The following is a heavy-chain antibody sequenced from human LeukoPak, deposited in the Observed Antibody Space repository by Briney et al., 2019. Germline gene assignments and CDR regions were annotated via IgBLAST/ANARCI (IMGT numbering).Heavy chain of an antibody. CDR1: SYSISSNYY. D-gene: IGHD3-22*01. J-gene: IGHJ4*02. CDR2: MHHSGNS. V-gene: IGHV4-38-2*02. CDR3: ARDYYDSTEYAFE. Sequence: SESLSFTCTVSSYSISSNYYLGWIRQPPGKGLEWMGSMHHSGNSYYKPSLQSPITISLDTTKNPFSLNLISVTAADTAVYYCARDYYDSTEYAFEWGQGTLVTVSS.